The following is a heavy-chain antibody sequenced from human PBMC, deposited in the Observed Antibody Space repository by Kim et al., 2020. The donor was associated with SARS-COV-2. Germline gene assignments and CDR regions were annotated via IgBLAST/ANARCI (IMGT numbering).Heavy chain of an antibody. CDR1: GFTFSSYG. D-gene: IGHD6-13*01. Sequence: GGSLRLSCAASGFTFSSYGMHWVRQAPGKGLEWVAVISYDGSNKYYADSVKGRFTISRDNSKNTLYLQMNSLRAEDTAVYYCAKDRNQQLSPGDYWGQGTLVTVSS. CDR2: ISYDGSNK. CDR3: AKDRNQQLSPGDY. J-gene: IGHJ4*02. V-gene: IGHV3-30*18.